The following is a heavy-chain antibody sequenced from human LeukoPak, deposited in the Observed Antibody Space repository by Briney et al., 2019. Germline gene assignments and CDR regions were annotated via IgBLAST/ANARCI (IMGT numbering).Heavy chain of an antibody. D-gene: IGHD5-24*01. Sequence: SETLSPTCTVSGGSISSSSYYWGWIRQPPGKGLEWIGSIYYSGSTYYNPSLKSRVTISVDTSKNQFSLKLSSVTAADTAVYYCARLGDGYNSHYYYGMDVWGQGTTVTVSS. CDR3: ARLGDGYNSHYYYGMDV. CDR1: GGSISSSSYY. J-gene: IGHJ6*02. CDR2: IYYSGST. V-gene: IGHV4-39*01.